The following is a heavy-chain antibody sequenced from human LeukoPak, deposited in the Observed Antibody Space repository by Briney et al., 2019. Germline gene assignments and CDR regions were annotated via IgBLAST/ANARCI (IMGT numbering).Heavy chain of an antibody. CDR2: ISSSGSTI. V-gene: IGHV3-48*04. CDR3: AKALSRVRTEGIDY. CDR1: GFTFSSDW. Sequence: GGSLRLSCAASGFTFSSDWMHWVRQAPGKGLEWVSYISSSGSTIYYADSVKGRFTISRDNAKNSLYLQMNSLRAEDTAVYYCAKALSRVRTEGIDYWGQGTLVTVSS. D-gene: IGHD3-10*01. J-gene: IGHJ4*02.